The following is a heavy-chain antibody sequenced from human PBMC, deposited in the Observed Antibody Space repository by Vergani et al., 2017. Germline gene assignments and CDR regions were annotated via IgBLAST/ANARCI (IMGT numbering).Heavy chain of an antibody. J-gene: IGHJ6*03. D-gene: IGHD2-2*01. Sequence: QVQLVQSGAEVKKPGSSVKVSCKASGGTFSSYAISWVRQAPGQGLEWMGGIIPIFGTANYAQKFQGRVTITADESTSTAYMELSSLRSEDTAVYYCAREGCSSXSCYGLHYYYYMDVWGKGTTVTVSS. CDR1: GGTFSSYA. V-gene: IGHV1-69*01. CDR2: IIPIFGTA. CDR3: AREGCSSXSCYGLHYYYYMDV.